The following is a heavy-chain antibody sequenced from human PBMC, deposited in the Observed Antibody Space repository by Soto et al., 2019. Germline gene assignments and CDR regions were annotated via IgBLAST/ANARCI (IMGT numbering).Heavy chain of an antibody. D-gene: IGHD6-19*01. CDR3: ARLSAGWLDP. Sequence: SETLSLTCTVSGGYVSSYYWSWIRQPPGKGLEWIGYSGSTNYNPSLKSRVTISVDTSKNQFSLNLSSVTAADTAVYYCARLSAGWLDPWGQGTLVTVSS. CDR1: GGYVSSYY. CDR2: SGST. V-gene: IGHV4-59*02. J-gene: IGHJ5*02.